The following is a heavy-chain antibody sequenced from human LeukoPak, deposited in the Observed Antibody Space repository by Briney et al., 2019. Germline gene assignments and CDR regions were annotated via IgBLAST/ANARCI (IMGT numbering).Heavy chain of an antibody. D-gene: IGHD3-10*01. CDR2: INPNSGGT. V-gene: IGHV1-2*02. CDR3: APSSADGGHY. J-gene: IGHJ4*02. CDR1: GYTFTGYY. Sequence: ASVKVSCKASGYTFTGYYMHWVRQAPGQGLEWMGWINPNSGGTNYAQKFQGRVTMTRDTSISTAYMEPSRLRSDDTAVYYCAPSSADGGHYWGQGTLVTVSS.